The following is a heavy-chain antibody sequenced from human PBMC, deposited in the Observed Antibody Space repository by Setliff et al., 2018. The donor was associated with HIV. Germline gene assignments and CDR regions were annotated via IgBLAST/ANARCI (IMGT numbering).Heavy chain of an antibody. J-gene: IGHJ3*02. CDR1: GFTFSSYW. CDR2: IKQDGSEK. CDR3: ARASSYYDSSGYYLDAFDI. D-gene: IGHD3-22*01. Sequence: GGSLRLSCAASGFTFSSYWMSWVRQAPGKGLEWVANIKQDGSEKYYVDSVKGRFTISRDNAKNSLYLQMNSLRAEDTAVYYCARASSYYDSSGYYLDAFDIWGQGTMVTVSS. V-gene: IGHV3-7*01.